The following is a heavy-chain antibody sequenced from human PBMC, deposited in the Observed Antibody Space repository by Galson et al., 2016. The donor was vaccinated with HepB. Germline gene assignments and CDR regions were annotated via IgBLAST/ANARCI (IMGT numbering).Heavy chain of an antibody. D-gene: IGHD2-2*01. Sequence: SLRLSCAASGFTFRMYSIHWIRQAPGKGLEWVAVIAGNGRGKYYADSVRGRFTISRDNSKNTVDLQMSSLRPDDTAVYYCAKEDFCSRTGCPAGYWGQGSLVTVSS. V-gene: IGHV3-30*04. J-gene: IGHJ4*02. CDR3: AKEDFCSRTGCPAGY. CDR2: IAGNGRGK. CDR1: GFTFRMYS.